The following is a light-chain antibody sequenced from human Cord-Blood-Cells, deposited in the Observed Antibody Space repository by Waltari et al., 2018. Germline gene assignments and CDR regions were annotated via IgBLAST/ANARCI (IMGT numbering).Light chain of an antibody. CDR3: QQYNNWPYT. Sequence: EIVMTQSPATLSASPGERATLSCRASQSVSSNLAWYQQKPGQAPRLLIYGASTRATGIPARFSGSGSGTECTLTISSLQSEDFAVYYCQQYNNWPYTFGQGTKLEIK. CDR2: GAS. V-gene: IGKV3-15*01. J-gene: IGKJ2*01. CDR1: QSVSSN.